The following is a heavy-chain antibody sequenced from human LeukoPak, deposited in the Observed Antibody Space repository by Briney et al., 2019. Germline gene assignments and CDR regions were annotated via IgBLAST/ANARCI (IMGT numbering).Heavy chain of an antibody. V-gene: IGHV3-11*01. J-gene: IGHJ4*02. D-gene: IGHD4-23*01. CDR3: AGTVAAGEGYFDY. Sequence: GGSLRLSCAASGFTFSDYYMSWIRQAPGKGLEWVSYISSSGSTIYYADSVKGRFTISRDHAKNSLYLQMNSLRAEDTAVYYCAGTVAAGEGYFDYWGQGTLVTVSS. CDR2: ISSSGSTI. CDR1: GFTFSDYY.